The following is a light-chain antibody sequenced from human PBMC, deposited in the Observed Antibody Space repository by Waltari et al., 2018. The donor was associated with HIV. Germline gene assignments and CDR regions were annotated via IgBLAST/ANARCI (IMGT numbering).Light chain of an antibody. CDR1: QNINTW. CDR2: KAS. CDR3: QQYNNWYT. V-gene: IGKV1-5*03. J-gene: IGKJ2*01. Sequence: DVQMTQSPSTLSASVGDRVTITCRASQNINTWLAWYQQKPGKAPKLLIYKASTLESGVPSRFSGSGSGTEFTLTISSLQPDDFATDYCQQYNNWYTFGQGTKLESK.